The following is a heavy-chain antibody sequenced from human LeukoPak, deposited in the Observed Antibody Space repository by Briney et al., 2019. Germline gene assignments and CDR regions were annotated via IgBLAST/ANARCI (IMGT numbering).Heavy chain of an antibody. J-gene: IGHJ4*02. D-gene: IGHD6-13*01. V-gene: IGHV5-51*01. CDR3: ARRDISTWLDDY. CDR1: GYSFTSYW. CDR2: IYPSDSDT. Sequence: GESLKISCKGSGYSFTSYWIGWVRQMPGKGLEWMGIIYPSDSDTRYSPSFQGQVTISADKSISTAYLQWSSLKASDTAMYYCARRDISTWLDDYWAREPWSPSPQ.